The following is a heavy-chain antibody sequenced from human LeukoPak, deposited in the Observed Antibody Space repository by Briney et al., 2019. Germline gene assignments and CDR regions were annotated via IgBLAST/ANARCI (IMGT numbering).Heavy chain of an antibody. J-gene: IGHJ5*02. CDR2: INHGGSA. CDR1: GGSFSGYY. V-gene: IGHV4-34*01. Sequence: SETLSLTCAVYGGSFSGYYWSWIRQPPGKGLEWIGEINHGGSANYNPSLKSRGTITLDTSKNQFSLKLSSVTAADTAVYYCARGITMVRGVTRGNWFDPWGQGTLVTVSS. CDR3: ARGITMVRGVTRGNWFDP. D-gene: IGHD3-10*01.